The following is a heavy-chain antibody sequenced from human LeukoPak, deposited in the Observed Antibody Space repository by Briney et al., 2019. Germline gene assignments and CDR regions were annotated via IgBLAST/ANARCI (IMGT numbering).Heavy chain of an antibody. Sequence: SVKVSCKASGGTFSSYAISWVRQAPGQGLEWMGMIIPIFGTANYAQKFQGRVTITTDESTSTAYMELSSLRSEDMAVYYCARDRGLYGDYVTDAFDIWGQGTMVTVSS. CDR1: GGTFSSYA. CDR3: ARDRGLYGDYVTDAFDI. D-gene: IGHD4-17*01. CDR2: IIPIFGTA. J-gene: IGHJ3*02. V-gene: IGHV1-69*05.